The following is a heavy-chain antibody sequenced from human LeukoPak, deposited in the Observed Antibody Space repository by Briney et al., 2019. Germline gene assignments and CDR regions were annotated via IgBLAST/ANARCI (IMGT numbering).Heavy chain of an antibody. CDR2: ISGSGENT. Sequence: PGGSLRLSCAASGFTFSSYAMSWVRQAPGKGLEWVSAISGSGENTNYADSVKGRFTMSRDNAKNSLYLEMNSLRVEDTAVYYCAADRVAATNMPIDNWGQGTLVTVSS. J-gene: IGHJ4*02. CDR3: AADRVAATNMPIDN. CDR1: GFTFSSYA. V-gene: IGHV3-23*01. D-gene: IGHD6-25*01.